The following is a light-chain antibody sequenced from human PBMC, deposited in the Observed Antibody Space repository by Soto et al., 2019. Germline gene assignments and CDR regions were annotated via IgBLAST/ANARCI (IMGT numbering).Light chain of an antibody. Sequence: EIVLTQSPGTLSLSPGERATLSCRASQGVFSNFLAWYQQKPGQAPRLLIYGASSRATGIPDRFSGSGSGTDFTLTISRLEPEDFEVYFCQQYGSSPITFGQGKRLEI. CDR2: GAS. V-gene: IGKV3-20*01. J-gene: IGKJ5*01. CDR3: QQYGSSPIT. CDR1: QGVFSNF.